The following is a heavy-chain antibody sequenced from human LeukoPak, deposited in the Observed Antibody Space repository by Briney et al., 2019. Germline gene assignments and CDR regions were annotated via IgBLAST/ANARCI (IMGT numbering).Heavy chain of an antibody. J-gene: IGHJ5*02. CDR2: INHSGST. Sequence: SETLSLTCAVYGGSFSGYYWSWIRQPPGKGLEWIGEINHSGSTNYNPSLKSRVTISVDTSKNQFSLKLSSVTAADTAVYYCARGLEILAVAGTGHWFDPWGQGTLVTVSS. V-gene: IGHV4-34*01. CDR3: ARGLEILAVAGTGHWFDP. CDR1: GGSFSGYY. D-gene: IGHD6-19*01.